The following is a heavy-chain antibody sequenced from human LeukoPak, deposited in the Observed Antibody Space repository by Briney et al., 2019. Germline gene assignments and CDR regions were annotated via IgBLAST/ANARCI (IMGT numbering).Heavy chain of an antibody. D-gene: IGHD3-10*01. CDR3: ARGDTPLY. V-gene: IGHV5-51*01. Sequence: GESLKISCKSSGYIFTSYWIDWLRQMPGKRLERMGIIYPGDSDTRYSPSSQGQVTISADRSISTAYLQWSSLKASDTAMYYWARGDTPLYWGQETLVTVSS. J-gene: IGHJ4*02. CDR1: GYIFTSYW. CDR2: IYPGDSDT.